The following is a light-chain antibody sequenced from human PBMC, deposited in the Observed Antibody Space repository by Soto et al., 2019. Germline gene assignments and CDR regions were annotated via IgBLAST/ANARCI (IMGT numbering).Light chain of an antibody. CDR1: QSVSSIY. CDR3: QQYGSSPWT. CDR2: GAF. J-gene: IGKJ1*01. V-gene: IGKV3-20*01. Sequence: EIVLTQSPGTLSLSPGERATLSCRASQSVSSIYLAWYQQKPGQAPRLLIYGAFSRATDIPDRFSGSGSGTDFTLTISRLEPEDFAVEYCQQYGSSPWTFGQGTKVEIK.